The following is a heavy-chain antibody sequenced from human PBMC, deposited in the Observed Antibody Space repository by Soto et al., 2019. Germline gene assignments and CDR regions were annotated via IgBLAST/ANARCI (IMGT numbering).Heavy chain of an antibody. Sequence: GGSLRLSCAASGFTFGDYAMHWVRQAPGKGLEWVSGISGNSGSIDYADSVKGRFTISRDNAKNSLYLQMNSLRAEDTALYYCANDHFKYYYYMHVWRKGTTVTVPS. V-gene: IGHV3-9*01. CDR1: GFTFGDYA. CDR2: ISGNSGSI. CDR3: ANDHFKYYYYMHV. J-gene: IGHJ6*03.